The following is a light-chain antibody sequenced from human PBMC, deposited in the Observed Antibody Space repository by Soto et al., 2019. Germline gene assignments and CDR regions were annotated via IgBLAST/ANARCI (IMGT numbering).Light chain of an antibody. CDR3: SSYTSRTTLDV. Sequence: QSALTQPASVSGSPGQSITISCTGTSSDVGGYNYVSWYQQHPGKAPKLMINDVSNRPSGVSNRFSGSKSGNTASLTISGLQAEDEADYYCSSYTSRTTLDVFGTGTKLTVL. CDR1: SSDVGGYNY. V-gene: IGLV2-14*01. J-gene: IGLJ1*01. CDR2: DVS.